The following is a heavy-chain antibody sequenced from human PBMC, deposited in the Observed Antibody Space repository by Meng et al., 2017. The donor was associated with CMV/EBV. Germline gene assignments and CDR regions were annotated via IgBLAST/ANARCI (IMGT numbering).Heavy chain of an antibody. CDR3: ARESRGPRITGTDY. J-gene: IGHJ4*02. D-gene: IGHD1-20*01. CDR1: GFTFSSYS. Sequence: GGSLRLSCAASGFTFSSYSMNWVRQAPGKGLEWVSSISSSSSYIYYADSVKGRFTISRDNAKNSLYLQMNSLRAEDTAVYYCARESRGPRITGTDYWGQGTPVTVSS. CDR2: ISSSSSYI. V-gene: IGHV3-21*01.